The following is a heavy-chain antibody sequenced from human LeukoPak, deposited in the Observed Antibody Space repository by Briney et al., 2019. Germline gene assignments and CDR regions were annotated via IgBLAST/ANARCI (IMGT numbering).Heavy chain of an antibody. Sequence: ASVKVSCKASGYTFTSYYMHWVRQAPGQGLEWMGIINPSGGSTSYAQKFQSRVTMTRDTSTSTVYMELSSLRSEDTAVYYCAREGRVGTTWFDPWGQGTLVTVSS. D-gene: IGHD2-2*01. J-gene: IGHJ5*02. CDR3: AREGRVGTTWFDP. CDR1: GYTFTSYY. V-gene: IGHV1-46*01. CDR2: INPSGGST.